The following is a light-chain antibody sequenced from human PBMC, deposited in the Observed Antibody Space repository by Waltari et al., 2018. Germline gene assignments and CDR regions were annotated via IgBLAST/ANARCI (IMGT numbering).Light chain of an antibody. CDR3: SSYAGINNLVV. CDR1: SSDIGTYNH. V-gene: IGLV2-8*01. Sequence: QSALTQPPSASGSPGQSVTISCTGTSSDIGTYNHVSWYQQHPGKAPKLMIYELNKRPSGVPDRVSGSKSGKTASLTVSGLQTEDEADYYCSSYAGINNLVVFGGGTKLTVL. J-gene: IGLJ2*01. CDR2: ELN.